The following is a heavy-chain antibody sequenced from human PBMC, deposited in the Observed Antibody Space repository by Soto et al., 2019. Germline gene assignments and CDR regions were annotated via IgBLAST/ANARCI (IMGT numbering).Heavy chain of an antibody. V-gene: IGHV1-3*01. CDR2: INAGNGNT. J-gene: IGHJ4*02. CDR3: ARDYYDSSGYHTPFDY. D-gene: IGHD3-22*01. CDR1: GYTFTSYA. Sequence: EASVKVSCKASGYTFTSYAMHWVRQAPGQRLEWMGWINAGNGNTKYSQKFQGRVTITRDTSASTAYMELSSLRSEDTAVYYCARDYYDSSGYHTPFDYWGQGTLVTVSS.